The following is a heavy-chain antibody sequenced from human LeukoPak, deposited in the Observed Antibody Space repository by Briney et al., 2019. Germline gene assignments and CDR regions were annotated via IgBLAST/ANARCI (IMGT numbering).Heavy chain of an antibody. J-gene: IGHJ4*02. D-gene: IGHD6-13*01. CDR2: IVPSGST. CDR3: AKEGAAPGRDFDY. V-gene: IGHV4-4*07. Sequence: PSETLSLTCTVSGASIRNYYWSWIRQPAGKGLEWIGRIVPSGSTNYNPSLKSRVTMSVDTSKNQFSLKLNSVTAADTAVYYCAKEGAAPGRDFDYWGQGTLVIVSS. CDR1: GASIRNYY.